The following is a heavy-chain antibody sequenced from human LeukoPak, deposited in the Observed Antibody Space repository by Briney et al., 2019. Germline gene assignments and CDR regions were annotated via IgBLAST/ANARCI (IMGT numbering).Heavy chain of an antibody. CDR1: GGTFSSYA. CDR2: IIPIFGTA. D-gene: IGHD3-10*01. V-gene: IGHV1-69*13. J-gene: IGHJ3*02. Sequence: GASVKVSCKASGGTFSSYAISWVRQAPGQGLEWMGGIIPIFGTANYAQKFQGRVTITADESTSTAYMELSSLRSEDTAVYYCARGASAVRGVSYAFDIWGQGTMVTVSS. CDR3: ARGASAVRGVSYAFDI.